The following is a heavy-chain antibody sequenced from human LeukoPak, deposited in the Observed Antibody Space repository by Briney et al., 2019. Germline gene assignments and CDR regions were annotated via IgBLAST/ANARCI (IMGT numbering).Heavy chain of an antibody. CDR2: IYYSGST. V-gene: IGHV4-39*01. D-gene: IGHD3-9*01. CDR1: GGSISSSSYY. J-gene: IGHJ3*02. Sequence: PSETLSLTCTVSGGSISSSSYYWGWIRQPPGKGLEWIGSIYYSGSTYYNPSLKSRVTISVDTSKNQFSLKLSSVTAADTAVYYCARVGSPAKARYFDWLSAGAFDIWGQGTMVTVSS. CDR3: ARVGSPAKARYFDWLSAGAFDI.